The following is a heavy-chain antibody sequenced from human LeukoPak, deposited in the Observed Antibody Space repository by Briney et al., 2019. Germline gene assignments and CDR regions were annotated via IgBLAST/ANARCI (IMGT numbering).Heavy chain of an antibody. J-gene: IGHJ5*02. Sequence: ASVKGSCKTSGGTLNNSAISWARQAPGQGLEWLGGIMPLFGTAGYAQKFQGRVTVTKDESTRTVYLELTSLTSDDTAVYYCARDVHGDYGSGWFDPWGQGTLVSVSS. D-gene: IGHD4-17*01. V-gene: IGHV1-69*05. CDR2: IMPLFGTA. CDR3: ARDVHGDYGSGWFDP. CDR1: GGTLNNSA.